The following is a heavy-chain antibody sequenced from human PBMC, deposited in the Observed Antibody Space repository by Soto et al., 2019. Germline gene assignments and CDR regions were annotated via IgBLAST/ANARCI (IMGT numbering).Heavy chain of an antibody. V-gene: IGHV3-9*02. Sequence: GGSLRLSCVSSGFIADDYAMHWARQAPGKGLEWVSGISSNSATINYADSVKGRFTISRDNSKNTLYLQMNSLRAEDTAVYYCARDRVESGYPEYFQHWGQGTLVTVSS. CDR1: GFIADDYA. CDR3: ARDRVESGYPEYFQH. J-gene: IGHJ1*01. CDR2: ISSNSATI. D-gene: IGHD3-22*01.